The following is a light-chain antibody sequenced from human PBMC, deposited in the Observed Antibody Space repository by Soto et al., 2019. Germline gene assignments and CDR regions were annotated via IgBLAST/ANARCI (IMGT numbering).Light chain of an antibody. J-gene: IGLJ2*01. V-gene: IGLV1-51*01. CDR3: GAWDGSLSVVL. CDR2: ESY. Sequence: QSVLTQPPSVSAAPGQKVTISCSGSSANIGSNYVSWYQQLPGTAPKLVIYESYRRPSEIPDRFSGSKSGTSATLDITGLQTGDEADYYCGAWDGSLSVVLFGGGTKVTVL. CDR1: SANIGSNY.